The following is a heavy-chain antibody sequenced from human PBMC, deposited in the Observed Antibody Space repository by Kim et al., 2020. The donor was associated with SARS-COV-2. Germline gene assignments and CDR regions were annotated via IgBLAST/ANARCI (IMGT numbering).Heavy chain of an antibody. J-gene: IGHJ3*01. D-gene: IGHD6-19*01. CDR3: AREGHSSGRAGTFDF. Sequence: GGSLRLSCAASGFTFNTYAMHWVRQAPVKGLEWVAVVGSDGTVKIYADSVRDRFTISRDNSQNTVFLQMNILGPEDTALYYCAREGHSSGRAGTFDFGG. CDR2: VGSDGTVK. V-gene: IGHV3-30*04. CDR1: GFTFNTYA.